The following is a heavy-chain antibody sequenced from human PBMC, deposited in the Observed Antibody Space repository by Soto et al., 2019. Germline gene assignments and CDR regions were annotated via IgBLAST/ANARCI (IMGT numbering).Heavy chain of an antibody. D-gene: IGHD3-16*01. CDR3: ARGGASFAHPPHY. J-gene: IGHJ4*02. Sequence: GGSLRLCCAASGFTFRNYWMHWIRQAPGKRLLWVSRISHDERTTTDADAVRGRFTISRDNAKNTFLLQMNRLIAEDTTVYYCARGGASFAHPPHYWGQATLVTVSS. V-gene: IGHV3-74*01. CDR2: ISHDERTT. CDR1: GFTFRNYW.